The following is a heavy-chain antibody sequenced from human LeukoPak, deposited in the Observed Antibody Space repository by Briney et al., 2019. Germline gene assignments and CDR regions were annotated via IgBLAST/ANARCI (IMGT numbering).Heavy chain of an antibody. CDR3: AKVPAPIVVVVAVTPSSY. J-gene: IGHJ4*02. Sequence: GGSLRLSCAASGFTFSSYAMHWVRQAPGKGLERVAVISYDGSNKYYADSVKGRFTISRDNSKNTLYLQMNSLRAEDTAVYYCAKVPAPIVVVVAVTPSSYWGQGTLVTVSS. CDR2: ISYDGSNK. V-gene: IGHV3-30-3*01. CDR1: GFTFSSYA. D-gene: IGHD2-15*01.